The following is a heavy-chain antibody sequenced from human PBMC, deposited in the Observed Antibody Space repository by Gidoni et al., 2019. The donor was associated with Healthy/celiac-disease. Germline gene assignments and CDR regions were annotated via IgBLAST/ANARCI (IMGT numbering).Heavy chain of an antibody. D-gene: IGHD6-13*01. CDR3: ARNPYLYSNPDY. V-gene: IGHV4-59*01. CDR1: GGSISSYY. Sequence: QVQLQESGPGLVKPSETLSLTCTVSGGSISSYYWSWIRQPPGKGLEWIGYIYYSGSTNYNPSLKSRVTISVDTSKNQFSLKLSSVTAADTAVYYCARNPYLYSNPDYWGQGTLVTVSS. CDR2: IYYSGST. J-gene: IGHJ4*02.